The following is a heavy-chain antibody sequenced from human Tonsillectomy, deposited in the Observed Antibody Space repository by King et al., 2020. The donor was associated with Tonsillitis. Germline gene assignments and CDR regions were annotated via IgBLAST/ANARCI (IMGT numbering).Heavy chain of an antibody. CDR1: GFSFRSYW. D-gene: IGHD3-10*01. J-gene: IGHJ4*02. CDR3: ARGQQWLGGDFDH. CDR2: INPDGSEK. Sequence: VQLVESGGDLVQPGGSLRLSCAASGFSFRSYWMSWVRQAPGKGLEWVANINPDGSEKNYVDSVKGRSTMSRDNAKNSLYLQMNSLRAEDTAVYYCARGQQWLGGDFDHWGQGAQVTASS. V-gene: IGHV3-7*01.